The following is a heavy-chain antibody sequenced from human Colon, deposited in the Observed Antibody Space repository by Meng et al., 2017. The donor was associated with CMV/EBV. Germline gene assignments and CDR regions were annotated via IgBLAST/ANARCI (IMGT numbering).Heavy chain of an antibody. CDR1: GFTFGSSE. J-gene: IGHJ3*01. CDR3: VRERPSTLVLPGPFDF. CDR2: ISATGNTI. V-gene: IGHV3-48*03. Sequence: GESLKLSCAASGFTFGSSEMSWVRQAPGRGLEWIAFISATGNTIYYADSVRGRFTISRDNAKNSLSLQMNSLTAEDTATYYCVRERPSTLVLPGPFDFWGQGTMVTVSS. D-gene: IGHD5/OR15-5a*01.